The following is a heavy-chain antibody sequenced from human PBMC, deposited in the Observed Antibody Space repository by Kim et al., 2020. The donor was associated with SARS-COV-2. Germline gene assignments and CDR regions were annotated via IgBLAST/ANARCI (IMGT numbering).Heavy chain of an antibody. Sequence: ADSGKGRFTISRDNSKNTLYLQMNSLRAEDTAVYYCARDRAGNYYYGMDVWGQGTTVTVSS. J-gene: IGHJ6*02. D-gene: IGHD6-13*01. V-gene: IGHV3-30*01. CDR3: ARDRAGNYYYGMDV.